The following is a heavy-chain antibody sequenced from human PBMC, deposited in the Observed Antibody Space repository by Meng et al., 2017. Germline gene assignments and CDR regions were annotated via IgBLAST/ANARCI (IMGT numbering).Heavy chain of an antibody. V-gene: IGHV4-34*01. Sequence: QVDLQQWGAGLLKPAQTLSLTWSVCGGSCSGYYWSWTRQPPGKGLEWIGEINHSGSTNYNPSLKSRVTISVDTSKNQFSLKLSSVTAADTAVYYCASSGYSYGYRFDYWGQGTLVTVSS. CDR3: ASSGYSYGYRFDY. J-gene: IGHJ4*02. CDR1: GGSCSGYY. CDR2: INHSGST. D-gene: IGHD5-18*01.